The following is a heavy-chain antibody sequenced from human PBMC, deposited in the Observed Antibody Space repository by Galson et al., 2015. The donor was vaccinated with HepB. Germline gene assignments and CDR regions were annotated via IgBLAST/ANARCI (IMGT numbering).Heavy chain of an antibody. D-gene: IGHD3-10*01. CDR1: GASISSNY. CDR2: IYYTGNT. CDR3: AVLGNGSGGNWYFDL. J-gene: IGHJ2*01. V-gene: IGHV4-59*01. Sequence: SLTCSVSGASISSNYWSWIPQPPGKGLEWIGYIYYTGNTIYNPSFKSRVTISLDTSKKHFSLKLSSVTAVDTAVYDCAVLGNGSGGNWYFDLWGRGTLVTVSS.